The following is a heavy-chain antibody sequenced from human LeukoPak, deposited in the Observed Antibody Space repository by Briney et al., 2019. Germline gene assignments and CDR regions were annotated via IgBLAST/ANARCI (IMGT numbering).Heavy chain of an antibody. Sequence: SETLSLTCTVSGGSISSSSYYWGWIRQPPGKGLEWIGSIYYSGSTYYNPSLKSRVTISVDTSKNQFSLKLSSVTAADTAVYYCARDRVSYGFDYWGQGTLVTVSS. CDR2: IYYSGST. V-gene: IGHV4-39*07. CDR3: ARDRVSYGFDY. CDR1: GGSISSSSYY. D-gene: IGHD5-18*01. J-gene: IGHJ4*02.